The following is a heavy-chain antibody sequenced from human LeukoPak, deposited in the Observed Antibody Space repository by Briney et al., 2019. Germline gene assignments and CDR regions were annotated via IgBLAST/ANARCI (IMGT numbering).Heavy chain of an antibody. V-gene: IGHV3-30*03. J-gene: IGHJ4*02. CDR1: GFTFSTYG. CDR2: ISSDGSNK. CDR3: ARVDTVTENFDY. D-gene: IGHD4-17*01. Sequence: GGSLRLSCAVSGFTFSTYGMDWVRQAPGKGLEWVAVISSDGSNKYYADSVKGRFTISRDNSKNTLYLQMNSLRAEDTAVYYCARVDTVTENFDYWGQGTLVTVSS.